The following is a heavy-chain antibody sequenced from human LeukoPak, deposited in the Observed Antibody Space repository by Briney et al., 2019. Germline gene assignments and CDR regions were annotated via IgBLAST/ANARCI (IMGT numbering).Heavy chain of an antibody. J-gene: IGHJ3*02. CDR2: INPNSGGT. V-gene: IGHV1-2*02. CDR3: ARGPVRTVTTDDAFDI. CDR1: GYTFTGYY. Sequence: ASVKVSCKASGYTFTGYYMHWVRQAPGQGLEWMGWINPNSGGTNYAQKFQGRVTMTRDTSISTAYMELSRLRSDDTAVYYCARGPVRTVTTDDAFDIWGQGTMVTVSS. D-gene: IGHD4-17*01.